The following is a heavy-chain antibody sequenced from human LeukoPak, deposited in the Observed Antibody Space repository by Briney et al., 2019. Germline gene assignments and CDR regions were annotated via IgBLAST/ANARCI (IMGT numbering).Heavy chain of an antibody. D-gene: IGHD6-13*01. CDR3: AREEYSSSSDY. V-gene: IGHV3-11*01. Sequence: GGSLRLSCAASGFTFSDYYMSWIRQAPGKGLEWVSYISSSGSTINYADSVKGRFTISRDNAKNSLYLQMNSLRAEDTAVYYCAREEYSSSSDYWGQGTLVTVSS. CDR1: GFTFSDYY. CDR2: ISSSGSTI. J-gene: IGHJ4*02.